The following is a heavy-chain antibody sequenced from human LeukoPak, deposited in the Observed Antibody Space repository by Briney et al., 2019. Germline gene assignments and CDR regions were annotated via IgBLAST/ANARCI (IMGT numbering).Heavy chain of an antibody. CDR2: VYHSGST. V-gene: IGHV4-38-2*02. CDR3: NPSLESRVTISVDTSKNQFSLKLRSVTAADTAVYYCARVVQSTDSSGFYLPEYFQH. J-gene: IGHJ1*01. CDR1: GYFITSVYY. Sequence: PSQTLSLTCTVSGYFITSVYYWGWIRQSPRKGLEWIGRVYHSGSTYYNPSLKSRGTTPVDTSKDQFSLKLRSLTSADQARAYFNPSLESRVTISVDTSKNQFSLKLRSVTAADTAVYYCARVVQSTDSSGFYLPEYFQHWGQGTLVTVSS. D-gene: IGHD3-10*01.